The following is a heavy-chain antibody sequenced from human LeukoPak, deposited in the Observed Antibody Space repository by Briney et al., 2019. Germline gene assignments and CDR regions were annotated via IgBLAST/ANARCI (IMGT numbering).Heavy chain of an antibody. V-gene: IGHV1-69*13. CDR2: IIPIFGTA. CDR3: ARERMAGAIFGVVSDAFDI. Sequence: SVKVSCKASGGTFSSYAISWVRQAPGQGLEWMGGIIPIFGTANYAQKFQGRVTITAGESTSTAYMELSSLRSEDTAVYYCARERMAGAIFGVVSDAFDIWGQGTMVTVSS. CDR1: GGTFSSYA. J-gene: IGHJ3*02. D-gene: IGHD3-3*01.